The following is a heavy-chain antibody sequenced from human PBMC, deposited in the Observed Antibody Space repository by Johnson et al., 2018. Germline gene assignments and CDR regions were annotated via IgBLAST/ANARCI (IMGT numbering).Heavy chain of an antibody. CDR1: GFTFSTYD. CDR2: IGSTGDT. CDR3: AREQLWGHEAFDI. V-gene: IGHV3-13*01. Sequence: VQLVESGGGLVQPGGSMRLSCAASGFTFSTYDMHWVRQVTGKGLEWVPAIGSTGDTYYSDSVKGRFTISREIAKNSFYLQMNSLRAGDTAVYYCAREQLWGHEAFDIWGQGTMFTVSS. D-gene: IGHD5-18*01. J-gene: IGHJ3*02.